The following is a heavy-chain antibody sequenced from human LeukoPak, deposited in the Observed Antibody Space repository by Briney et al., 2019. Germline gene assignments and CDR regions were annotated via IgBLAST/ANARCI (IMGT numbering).Heavy chain of an antibody. CDR3: AREETGGTTATPPGY. CDR1: GYTFTNYY. V-gene: IGHV1-46*01. J-gene: IGHJ4*02. D-gene: IGHD3-16*01. CDR2: ISPSGGST. Sequence: ASVKVSCKASGYTFTNYYIHWVRQAPGQGLEWMGIISPSGGSTNYAQKFQGRVTMTRDTSTNTVYMDLSSLRSEDTAVYYCAREETGGTTATPPGYWGQGTLVTVSS.